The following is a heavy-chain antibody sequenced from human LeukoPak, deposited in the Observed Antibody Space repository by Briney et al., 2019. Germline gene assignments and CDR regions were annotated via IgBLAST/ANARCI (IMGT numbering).Heavy chain of an antibody. Sequence: GGSLRLSCAASGFTFSSYEMNWVRQAPGKGLEWVSYISSSGSTIYYADSVKGRFTIPRDNAKNSLYLQMNSLRAEDTAVYYCVQTPSGGWYFPFDYWGQGTLVTVSS. CDR3: VQTPSGGWYFPFDY. V-gene: IGHV3-48*03. D-gene: IGHD6-19*01. J-gene: IGHJ4*02. CDR1: GFTFSSYE. CDR2: ISSSGSTI.